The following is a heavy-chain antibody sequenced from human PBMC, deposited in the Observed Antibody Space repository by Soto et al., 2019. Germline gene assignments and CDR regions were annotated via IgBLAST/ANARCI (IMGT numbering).Heavy chain of an antibody. CDR1: GFTSSTYW. Sequence: GGSLRLSCAASGFTSSTYWRPWVRQAPGKGLVWVSRIKSDGSSTTYADSVKGRFTISRDNAKNTLYLQMNSLRVEDTAVYYCARSDWFDPWGQGTLVTVSS. J-gene: IGHJ5*02. CDR2: IKSDGSST. V-gene: IGHV3-74*01. CDR3: ARSDWFDP.